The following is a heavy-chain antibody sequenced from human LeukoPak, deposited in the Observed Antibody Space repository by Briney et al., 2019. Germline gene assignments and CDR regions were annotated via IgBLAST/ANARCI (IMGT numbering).Heavy chain of an antibody. J-gene: IGHJ4*02. D-gene: IGHD2-2*01. V-gene: IGHV4-38-2*01. Sequence: PSGTLSLTCAVSGYSISSGYYWGWIRQPPGKGLEWIGSIYRSGSTYYNPSLKSRVTISVDTSKNQFSLKLTSVTAADMAVYYCARYHCSTTSCINYFDYWGQGTLVTVSS. CDR2: IYRSGST. CDR1: GYSISSGYY. CDR3: ARYHCSTTSCINYFDY.